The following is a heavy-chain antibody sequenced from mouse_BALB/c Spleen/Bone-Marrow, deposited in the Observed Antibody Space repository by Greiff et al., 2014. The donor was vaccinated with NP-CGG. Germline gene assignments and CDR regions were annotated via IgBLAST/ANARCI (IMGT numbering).Heavy chain of an antibody. CDR2: IFPGNFYT. CDR1: GYTFTSYY. CDR3: ARDDYDY. Sequence: VQLQESGPELVKPGASVRISCKASGYTFTSYYIHWVKQRPGQGLEWIGWIFPGNFYTKFNENFKGRATLTADKSSSTAYMHLSSMTSEDAAVYFGARDDYDYWGQGTTLTVSS. D-gene: IGHD2-4*01. J-gene: IGHJ2*01. V-gene: IGHV1S56*01.